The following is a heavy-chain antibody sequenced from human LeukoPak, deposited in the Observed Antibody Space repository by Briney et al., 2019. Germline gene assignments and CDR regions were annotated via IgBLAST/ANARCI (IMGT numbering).Heavy chain of an antibody. V-gene: IGHV3-30*18. Sequence: GGSLRLPCAASGFTFSSYGMHWVRQAPGKGLEWVAVISYDGSNKYYADSVKGRFTISRDNSKNTLYLQMNSLRAEDTAVYYCAKGWRFDYWGQGTLVTVSS. CDR2: ISYDGSNK. CDR3: AKGWRFDY. CDR1: GFTFSSYG. J-gene: IGHJ4*02.